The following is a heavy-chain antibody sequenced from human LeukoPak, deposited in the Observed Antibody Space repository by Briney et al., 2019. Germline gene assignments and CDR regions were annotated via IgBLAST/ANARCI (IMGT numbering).Heavy chain of an antibody. J-gene: IGHJ5*02. V-gene: IGHV4-30-4*08. CDR3: ARLAGNWFDP. CDR1: GGSISSGDYY. Sequence: SETLSLTCTVSGGSISSGDYYWSWIRQPPGKGLEWIGYIYYSGSTYYNPSLKSRVTISVDTSKNQFSPKLSSVTAADTAVYYCARLAGNWFDPWGQGTLVTASS. CDR2: IYYSGST.